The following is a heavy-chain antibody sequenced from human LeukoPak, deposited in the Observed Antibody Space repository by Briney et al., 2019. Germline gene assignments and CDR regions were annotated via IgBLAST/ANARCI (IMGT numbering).Heavy chain of an antibody. D-gene: IGHD4-17*01. V-gene: IGHV3-30*04. CDR1: GFTFSSYA. Sequence: PGGSLRLSCAASGFTFSSYAMHWVRQAPGKGLEWVAVISYDGSNKYYADSVKGRFTISRDNSKNTLYLQMNSLRAEDTAVYYCAGDAFALATVTEDYWGQGTLVTVSS. CDR2: ISYDGSNK. J-gene: IGHJ4*02. CDR3: AGDAFALATVTEDY.